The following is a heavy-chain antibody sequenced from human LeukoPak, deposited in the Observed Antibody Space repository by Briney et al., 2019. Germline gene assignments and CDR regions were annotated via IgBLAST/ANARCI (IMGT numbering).Heavy chain of an antibody. CDR2: INHSGST. J-gene: IGHJ4*02. CDR1: GGSISSGGYS. Sequence: PSQTLSLTCTVSGGSISSGGYSWSWIRQPPGKGLEWIGEINHSGSTNYNPSLKSRVTISVDTSKNQFSLKLSSVTAADTAVYYCARGVDAVQGLVADFDYWGQGTLVTVSS. V-gene: IGHV4-30-2*01. CDR3: ARGVDAVQGLVADFDY. D-gene: IGHD5-12*01.